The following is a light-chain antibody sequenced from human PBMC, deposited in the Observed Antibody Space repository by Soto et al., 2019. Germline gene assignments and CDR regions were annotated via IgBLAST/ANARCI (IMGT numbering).Light chain of an antibody. CDR1: SSNIGNNY. Sequence: QSVLTQPPSASAAPGQKVTISCSGSSSNIGNNYVSWYQQLPGTAPKLLIYDNNKRPSGIPDRFSGSKSGTSATLGITGLQTGDEADYYCGTWDSSLSGVVFGGGTQLTVL. J-gene: IGLJ2*01. V-gene: IGLV1-51*01. CDR3: GTWDSSLSGVV. CDR2: DNN.